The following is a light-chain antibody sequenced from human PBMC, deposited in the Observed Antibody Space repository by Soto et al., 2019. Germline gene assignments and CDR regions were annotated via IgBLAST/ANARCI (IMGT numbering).Light chain of an antibody. CDR1: SSNIGSNS. J-gene: IGLJ3*02. Sequence: QPVLTQPPSASGTPGQRVTISCSGSSSNIGSNSVHWFQQLSGTAPKLLIYSNNQRPSGVPDRFSGSKSGTSASLAISGLQSEDEADYYCATWDDNLNAWVFGGGTKLTVL. CDR3: ATWDDNLNAWV. V-gene: IGLV1-44*01. CDR2: SNN.